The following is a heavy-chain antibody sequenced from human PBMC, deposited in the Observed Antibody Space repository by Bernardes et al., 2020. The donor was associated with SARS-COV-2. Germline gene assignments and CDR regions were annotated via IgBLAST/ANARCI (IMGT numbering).Heavy chain of an antibody. V-gene: IGHV1-8*01. Sequence: ASVKVSCKASGYTFTNYDINWVRQAAGQGLEWMGWMNPDSAHTGYAQKFQGRITMTRNTSISTAYMELSSLRSEDTAVYYCARGPIGVAGTRVFDWFDPWGQGTLVTVSS. CDR2: MNPDSAHT. D-gene: IGHD6-19*01. J-gene: IGHJ5*02. CDR1: GYTFTNYD. CDR3: ARGPIGVAGTRVFDWFDP.